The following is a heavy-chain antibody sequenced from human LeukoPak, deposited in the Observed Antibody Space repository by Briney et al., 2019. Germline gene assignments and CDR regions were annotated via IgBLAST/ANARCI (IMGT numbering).Heavy chain of an antibody. D-gene: IGHD3-16*01. J-gene: IGHJ4*02. V-gene: IGHV1-69*06. Sequence: SVKVSCKASGGTFSSYAISWVRQAPGQGLEWMGGIIPIFGTANYAQKFQGRVTITADKSTSTAYMELSSLRSEDTAVYYCAREGLGELTLDYWGQGTLVTVSS. CDR2: IIPIFGTA. CDR3: AREGLGELTLDY. CDR1: GGTFSSYA.